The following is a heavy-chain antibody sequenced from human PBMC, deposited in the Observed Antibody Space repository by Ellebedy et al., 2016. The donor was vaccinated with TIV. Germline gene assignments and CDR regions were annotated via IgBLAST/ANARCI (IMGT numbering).Heavy chain of an antibody. Sequence: GGSLRLXCAASGFTFSKFWMHWVRQAPGKGLLWVSHIDSDGTTTTYADSVRGRFTISRDNAKNTLYLQMNSLRAEDTAVYYCVGDPTYNSHTSGYYYGPFDPWGQGTLVTVSS. D-gene: IGHD3-22*01. CDR3: VGDPTYNSHTSGYYYGPFDP. J-gene: IGHJ5*02. CDR1: GFTFSKFW. V-gene: IGHV3-74*01. CDR2: IDSDGTTT.